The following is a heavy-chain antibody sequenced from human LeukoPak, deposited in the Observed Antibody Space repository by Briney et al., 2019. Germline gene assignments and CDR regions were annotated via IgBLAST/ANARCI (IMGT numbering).Heavy chain of an antibody. CDR1: GFTFSSYW. CDR2: INGDGSTT. D-gene: IGHD3-10*01. CDR3: TRDLDGSGNYHRFDP. V-gene: IGHV3-74*01. J-gene: IGHJ5*02. Sequence: GGSLRLSCAASGFTFSSYWMHWVRQTPGKGLVWVSRINGDGSTTTYADSVRGRFTISRDNAENTLYLQMNSLRAEDTAVYYCTRDLDGSGNYHRFDPWGQGTLVTVSS.